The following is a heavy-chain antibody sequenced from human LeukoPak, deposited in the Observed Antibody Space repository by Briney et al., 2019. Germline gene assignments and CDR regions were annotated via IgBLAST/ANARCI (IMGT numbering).Heavy chain of an antibody. V-gene: IGHV3-53*01. J-gene: IGHJ4*02. CDR3: ARVSRHTLDY. Sequence: PGGSLRLSCAASGFTVSSSYMSWVRQAPGKGLEWVSVIYSGGSTYYADSVKGRFTISRDNSKNTLYLQMNSLRAEDTAVYYCARVSRHTLDYWGQGTLVTVSS. D-gene: IGHD2-15*01. CDR2: IYSGGST. CDR1: GFTVSSSY.